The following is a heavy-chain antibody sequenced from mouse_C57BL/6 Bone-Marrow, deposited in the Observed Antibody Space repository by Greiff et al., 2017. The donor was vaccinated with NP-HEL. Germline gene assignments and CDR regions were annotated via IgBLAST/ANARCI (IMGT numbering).Heavy chain of an antibody. CDR1: GYTFTSYW. CDR2: IHPNSGST. CDR3: ARGTPFYPYYFDY. Sequence: VQLQESGAELVKPGASVKLSCTASGYTFTSYWMHWVKQRPGQGLEWIGMIHPNSGSTNYNEKFQSKATLAVDKSSSTAYMQLSSLTYEDSAVYYFARGTPFYPYYFDYWGQGTTLTVSS. J-gene: IGHJ2*01. V-gene: IGHV1-64*01.